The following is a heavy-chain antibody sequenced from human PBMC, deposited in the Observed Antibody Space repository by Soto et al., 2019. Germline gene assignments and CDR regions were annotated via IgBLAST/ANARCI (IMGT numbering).Heavy chain of an antibody. Sequence: QVQLVESGGGVVQPGRSLRLSCAASGFTFNNYAMHWVRQAPGKGLEWVALISYDGSNKYYADSVKGRFTNSRDNSKNTLYLQMNSLKAEDTAVYYCARDPLWGTAMVLWYFDLWGRGTLVTVSS. D-gene: IGHD5-18*01. CDR1: GFTFNNYA. J-gene: IGHJ2*01. V-gene: IGHV3-30-3*01. CDR2: ISYDGSNK. CDR3: ARDPLWGTAMVLWYFDL.